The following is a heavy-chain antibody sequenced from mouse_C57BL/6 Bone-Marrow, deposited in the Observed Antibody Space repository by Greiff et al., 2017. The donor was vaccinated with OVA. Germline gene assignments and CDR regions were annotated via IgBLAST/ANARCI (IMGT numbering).Heavy chain of an antibody. CDR3: APYYYGSSPRYWYFDV. V-gene: IGHV1-26*01. D-gene: IGHD1-1*01. CDR1: GYTFTDYY. Sequence: VQLQQSGAELVKPGASVKISCKASGYTFTDYYMNWVKQSHGKSLEWIGDINPNNGGTSYNQKFKGKATLTVDKSSSTAYMELRSLTSEDSAVYYCAPYYYGSSPRYWYFDVWGTGTTVTVSS. J-gene: IGHJ1*03. CDR2: INPNNGGT.